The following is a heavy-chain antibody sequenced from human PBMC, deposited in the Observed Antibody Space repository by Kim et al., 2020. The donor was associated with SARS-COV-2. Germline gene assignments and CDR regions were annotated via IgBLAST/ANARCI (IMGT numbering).Heavy chain of an antibody. CDR1: GINFRTYA. CDR2: IFSGGSST. J-gene: IGHJ6*01. Sequence: GGSLRLSCAASGINFRTYAMHWVRQAPGKGLEWVSVIFSGGSSTYYADSVKGRFTISRATSKTTLYLQMNSLRAEDKAVYYCAKDIGGGNYYYYGLDVWG. D-gene: IGHD2-15*01. V-gene: IGHV3-23*03. CDR3: AKDIGGGNYYYYGLDV.